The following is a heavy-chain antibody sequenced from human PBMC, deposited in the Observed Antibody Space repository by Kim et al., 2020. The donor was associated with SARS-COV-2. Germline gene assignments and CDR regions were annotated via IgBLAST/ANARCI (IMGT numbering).Heavy chain of an antibody. CDR3: ASGRRPGGFDY. D-gene: IGHD1-1*01. V-gene: IGHV6-1*01. J-gene: IGHJ4*02. Sequence: DYSVSVKRRITINPDTSKNQFSRQLNSVTPEDTAVYYCASGRRPGGFDYWGQGTLVTVSS.